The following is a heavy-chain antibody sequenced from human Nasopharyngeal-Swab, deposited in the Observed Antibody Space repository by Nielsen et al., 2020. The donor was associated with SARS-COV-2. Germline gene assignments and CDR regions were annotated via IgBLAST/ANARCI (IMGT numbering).Heavy chain of an antibody. CDR3: ARLGYYFDY. CDR1: GGSISSYY. D-gene: IGHD3-10*01. Sequence: SETLSLNCTVSGGSISSYYWSWIRQPPGKGLEWIGYIYYSGSTNYNPSLKSRVTISVDTSKNQFSLKLSSVTAADTAVYYCARLGYYFDYWGQGTLVTVSS. J-gene: IGHJ4*02. CDR2: IYYSGST. V-gene: IGHV4-59*08.